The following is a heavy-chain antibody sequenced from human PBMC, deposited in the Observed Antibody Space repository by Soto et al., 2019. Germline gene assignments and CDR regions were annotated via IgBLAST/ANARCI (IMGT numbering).Heavy chain of an antibody. D-gene: IGHD3-22*01. Sequence: SETLSLTCAVSGGSISIGGYSWSWIRQPPGKGLEWIGYIYHSGSTYYNPSLKSRVTISVDRSKNQFSLKLSSVTAADTAVYYCARITMIVGDAFDIWGQGTMVTVSS. CDR2: IYHSGST. V-gene: IGHV4-30-2*01. CDR3: ARITMIVGDAFDI. CDR1: GGSISIGGYS. J-gene: IGHJ3*02.